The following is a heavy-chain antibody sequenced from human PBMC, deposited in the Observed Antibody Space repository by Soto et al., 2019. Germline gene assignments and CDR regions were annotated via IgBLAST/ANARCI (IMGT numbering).Heavy chain of an antibody. Sequence: GGSLRLSCAASGFTFSVYGMHWVRQAPGKGLEWVAVIWSDGSSKYYADSVKGRFTISRDNSKNTLSLQMNSLRAEDTAVYFCATESRYSGSYYSGYFDYWGQGTLVTVSS. V-gene: IGHV3-33*01. CDR1: GFTFSVYG. J-gene: IGHJ4*02. D-gene: IGHD1-26*01. CDR3: ATESRYSGSYYSGYFDY. CDR2: IWSDGSSK.